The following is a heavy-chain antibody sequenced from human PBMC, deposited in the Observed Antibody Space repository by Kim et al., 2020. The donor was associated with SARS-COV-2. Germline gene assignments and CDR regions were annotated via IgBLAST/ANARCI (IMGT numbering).Heavy chain of an antibody. Sequence: NPPLKGRVTISVDTSKNQFSLKLGSVTAADTAVYYCARVSSDYGSGSFDYWGQGTLVTVSS. J-gene: IGHJ4*02. V-gene: IGHV4-59*01. CDR3: ARVSSDYGSGSFDY. D-gene: IGHD3-10*01.